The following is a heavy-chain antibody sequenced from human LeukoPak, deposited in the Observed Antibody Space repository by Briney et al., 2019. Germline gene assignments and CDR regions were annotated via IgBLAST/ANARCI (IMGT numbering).Heavy chain of an antibody. CDR2: INHSGST. V-gene: IGHV4-34*01. CDR3: ARGPEEVGSSSWRHYYYYGMDV. CDR1: GGSFSGYY. Sequence: SETLSLTCAVYGGSFSGYYRSWIRQPPGKGLEWIGEINHSGSTNYNPSLKSRVTISVDTSKNQFSLKLSSVTAADTAVYYCARGPEEVGSSSWRHYYYYGMDVWGQGTTVTVSS. D-gene: IGHD6-13*01. J-gene: IGHJ6*02.